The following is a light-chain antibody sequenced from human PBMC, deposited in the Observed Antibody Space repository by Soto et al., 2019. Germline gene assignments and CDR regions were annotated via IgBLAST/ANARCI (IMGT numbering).Light chain of an antibody. Sequence: DIQMTQSPSTLSASVGDRVTITCRASQSMSSWWAWYQQKPGKAPKLLIYDASSLESGVPSRFSGSGSGTEFTLTISSLQPDDFATYYCQQYNSYWTFGQGTKVDIK. CDR2: DAS. CDR3: QQYNSYWT. CDR1: QSMSSW. J-gene: IGKJ1*01. V-gene: IGKV1-5*01.